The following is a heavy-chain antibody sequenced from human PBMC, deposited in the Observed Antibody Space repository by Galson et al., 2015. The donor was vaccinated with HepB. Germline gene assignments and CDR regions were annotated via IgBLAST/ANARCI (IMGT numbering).Heavy chain of an antibody. D-gene: IGHD1-7*01. V-gene: IGHV1-18*01. CDR2: ISAYNGNT. J-gene: IGHJ6*03. CDR1: GYTFTRYG. CDR3: ARGIPTEELELGMAPSRRAPRYYYMDV. Sequence: SVKVSCKASGYTFTRYGISWVRQAPGQGLEWMGWISAYNGNTNYAQKLQGRVTMTTDTSTSTAYMELRSLRSDDTAVYYCARGIPTEELELGMAPSRRAPRYYYMDVWGKGTTVTVSS.